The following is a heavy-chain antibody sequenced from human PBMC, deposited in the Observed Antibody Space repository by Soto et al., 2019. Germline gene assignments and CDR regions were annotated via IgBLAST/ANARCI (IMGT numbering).Heavy chain of an antibody. D-gene: IGHD5-12*01. CDR3: ARDMDSGYDFDY. CDR2: INPNGGST. V-gene: IGHV1-46*01. J-gene: IGHJ4*02. CDR1: GYIFINYY. Sequence: GASVKVSFKASGYIFINYYIHWVRQAPGQGLEWIGIINPNGGSTNYAQKFRGRVTMARDTSTSTVYMDLSSLRSDDTAVYYCARDMDSGYDFDYWGQGTLVTVSS.